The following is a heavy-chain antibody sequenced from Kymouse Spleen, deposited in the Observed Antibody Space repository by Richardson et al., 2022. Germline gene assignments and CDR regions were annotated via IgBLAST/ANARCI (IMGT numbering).Heavy chain of an antibody. J-gene: IGHJ6*02. Sequence: QVQLVESGGGVVQPGRSLRLSCAASGFTFSSYGMHWVRQAPGKGLEWVAVISYDGSNKYYADSVKGRFTISRDNSKNTLYLQMNSLRAEDTAVYYCAKEPRSYYYYYYGMDVWGQGTTVTVSS. CDR3: AKEPRSYYYYYYGMDV. CDR1: GFTFSSYG. V-gene: IGHV3-30*18. CDR2: ISYDGSNK. D-gene: IGHD1-26*01.